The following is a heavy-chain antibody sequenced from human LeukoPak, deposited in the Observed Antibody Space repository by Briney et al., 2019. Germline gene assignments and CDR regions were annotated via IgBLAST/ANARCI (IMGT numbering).Heavy chain of an antibody. Sequence: SETLSLTCTVPGGSISSSSYYWGWIRQSPGKGLEWIGSMYYSGRTYYNPSLKSRVTISVDTSKNQFPLKLTSVTAADTAVYYCARLYSNSVGGGYWGQGTLVTVSS. CDR1: GGSISSSSYY. D-gene: IGHD6-6*01. J-gene: IGHJ4*02. V-gene: IGHV4-39*01. CDR2: MYYSGRT. CDR3: ARLYSNSVGGGY.